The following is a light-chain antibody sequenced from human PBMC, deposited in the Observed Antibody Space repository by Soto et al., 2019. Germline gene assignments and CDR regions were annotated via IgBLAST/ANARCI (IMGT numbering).Light chain of an antibody. CDR1: QSISSSH. J-gene: IGKJ4*01. Sequence: EIVMTQSPATLSLSPGERATLSCRASQSISSSHLGWYQQQPDQPPMLLIYGAFSRATGIPDRFSGSGSGTDFTLTISRLEHEDFAVYYCHQYGNSHPFGGGTKVEIK. CDR3: HQYGNSHP. V-gene: IGKV3-20*01. CDR2: GAF.